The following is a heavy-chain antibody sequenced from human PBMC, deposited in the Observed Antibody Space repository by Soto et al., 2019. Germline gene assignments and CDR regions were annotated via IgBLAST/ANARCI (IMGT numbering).Heavy chain of an antibody. D-gene: IGHD2-21*01. CDR3: ARGLWGMDV. V-gene: IGHV3-33*01. CDR2: IWYDGSNK. J-gene: IGHJ6*02. CDR1: GFTFSSYG. Sequence: QVQLVESGGDVVQPGRSLRLSCAASGFTFSSYGMHWVRQAPGKGLEWVAVIWYDGSNKYYADSVKGRFTISRDNSKNTLYLQMNSLRAEDTAVYYCARGLWGMDVWGQGTTVTVSS.